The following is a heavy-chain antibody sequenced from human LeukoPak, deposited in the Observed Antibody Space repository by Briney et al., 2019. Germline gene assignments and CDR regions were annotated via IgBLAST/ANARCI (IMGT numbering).Heavy chain of an antibody. CDR2: INHSGST. V-gene: IGHV4-38-2*02. CDR3: ARGRVAGWGLHHYYYYMDV. D-gene: IGHD6-19*01. CDR1: GGSISSGYY. Sequence: PSQTLSLTCTVSGGSISSGYYWGWIRQPPGKGLEWIGEINHSGSTNYNPSLKSRVTISVDTSKNQFSLKLSSVTAADTAVYYCARGRVAGWGLHHYYYYMDVWGKGTTVTVSS. J-gene: IGHJ6*03.